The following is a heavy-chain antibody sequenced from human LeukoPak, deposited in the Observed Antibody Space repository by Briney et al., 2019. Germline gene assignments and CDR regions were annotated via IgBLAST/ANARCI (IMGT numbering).Heavy chain of an antibody. Sequence: GKSLRLSCAASGFTFSSYGMHWVRQAPGKGLEWVAVISYDGSDKYYADSVKGRFTISRDNSKNTMYLQMSSLRAEDAALYYCVKDRGGIAAHADCWGQGALVTVSS. CDR1: GFTFSSYG. V-gene: IGHV3-30*18. J-gene: IGHJ4*02. CDR2: ISYDGSDK. D-gene: IGHD6-13*01. CDR3: VKDRGGIAAHADC.